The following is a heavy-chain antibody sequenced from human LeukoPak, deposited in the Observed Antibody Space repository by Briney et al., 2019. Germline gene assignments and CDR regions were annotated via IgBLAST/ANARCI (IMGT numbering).Heavy chain of an antibody. D-gene: IGHD3-22*01. Sequence: PSETLSLTCTVSGGSISSGGYYWSWIRQHPGKGLEWIGYIYYSGSTYYNPSLKSRVTISVDTSKNQFSLKLSSVTAADTAVYYCARVDRSDSSGYYYHYFDYWGQGTLVTVSS. V-gene: IGHV4-31*03. CDR3: ARVDRSDSSGYYYHYFDY. CDR1: GGSISSGGYY. CDR2: IYYSGST. J-gene: IGHJ4*02.